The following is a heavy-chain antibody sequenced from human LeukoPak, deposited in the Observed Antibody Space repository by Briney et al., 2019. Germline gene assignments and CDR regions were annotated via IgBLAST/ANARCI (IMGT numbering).Heavy chain of an antibody. J-gene: IGHJ6*03. CDR2: IYYSGST. D-gene: IGHD3-10*01. CDR1: GGSISSYY. Sequence: SETLSLTCTVSGGSISSYYWSWIRQHPGKGLEWIGYIYYSGSTYYNPSLKSRVTISVDTSKNQFSLKLSSVTAADTAVYYCARVRGLLWFGELPRSYYYYYYMDVWGKGTTVTVSS. V-gene: IGHV4-59*06. CDR3: ARVRGLLWFGELPRSYYYYYYMDV.